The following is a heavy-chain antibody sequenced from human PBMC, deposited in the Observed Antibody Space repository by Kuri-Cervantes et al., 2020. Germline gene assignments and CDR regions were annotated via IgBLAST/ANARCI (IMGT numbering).Heavy chain of an antibody. Sequence: GESLKISCAASGFTFSGYGMHWVRQAPGKGLEWVAVISYDGSNKYYADSVKGRFTISRDNSKNTLYLQMNSLRAEDTAVYYCAKETHFYDYVWGSYRWGEYYFDYWGQGTLVTVSS. CDR3: AKETHFYDYVWGSYRWGEYYFDY. J-gene: IGHJ4*02. V-gene: IGHV3-30*18. CDR1: GFTFSGYG. CDR2: ISYDGSNK. D-gene: IGHD3-16*02.